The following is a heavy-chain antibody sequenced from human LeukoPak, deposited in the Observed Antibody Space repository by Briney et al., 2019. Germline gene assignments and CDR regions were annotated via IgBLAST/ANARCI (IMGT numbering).Heavy chain of an antibody. J-gene: IGHJ3*02. Sequence: GGSLRLSCAASAFTFSSYAMSWVRQAPGKGLEWVSAISGSGGSTYYADSVKGRFTISRDNSKNTLYLQMNSLRAEDTAVYYCARGVYSSSWYVAFDIWGQGTMVTVSS. CDR1: AFTFSSYA. D-gene: IGHD6-13*01. V-gene: IGHV3-23*01. CDR3: ARGVYSSSWYVAFDI. CDR2: ISGSGGST.